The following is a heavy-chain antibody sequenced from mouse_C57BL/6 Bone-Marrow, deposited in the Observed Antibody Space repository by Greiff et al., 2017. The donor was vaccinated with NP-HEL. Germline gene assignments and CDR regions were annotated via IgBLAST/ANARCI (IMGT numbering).Heavy chain of an antibody. CDR2: INPSSGYT. J-gene: IGHJ1*03. CDR3: ARNYYGTWYFDV. Sequence: QVQLKQSGAELAKPGASVKLSCKASGYTFTSYWMHWVKQRPGQGLEWVGYINPSSGYTKYNQKFKDKATLTADKSSSTAYMQLSSLTYEDSAVYYCARNYYGTWYFDVWGTGTTVTVSS. CDR1: GYTFTSYW. V-gene: IGHV1-7*01. D-gene: IGHD1-1*01.